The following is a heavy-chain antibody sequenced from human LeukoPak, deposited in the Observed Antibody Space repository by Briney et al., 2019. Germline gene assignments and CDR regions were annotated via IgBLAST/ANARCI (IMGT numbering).Heavy chain of an antibody. J-gene: IGHJ4*02. CDR2: FDPEDGET. Sequence: ASVKVSCKASGYTFTSYDINWVRQATGQGLEWMGGFDPEDGETIYAQKFQGRVTMTEDTSTDTAYMELSSLRSEDTAVYYCATPRNVVVIVLGYWGQGTLVTVSS. CDR1: GYTFTSYD. V-gene: IGHV1-24*01. CDR3: ATPRNVVVIVLGY. D-gene: IGHD3-22*01.